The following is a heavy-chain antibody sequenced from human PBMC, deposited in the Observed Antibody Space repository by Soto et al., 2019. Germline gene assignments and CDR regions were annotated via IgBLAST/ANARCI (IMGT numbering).Heavy chain of an antibody. Sequence: ASVKVSCKASGYTFTSYGISWVRQAPGQGLEWMGWISAYNGNTNYAQKLQGRVTMTTDTSTSTAYMELRSLRSDDTAVYYCAREGGGTIFGVVTPSYYYYYGMDVWGQGTTVTVSS. D-gene: IGHD3-3*01. CDR3: AREGGGTIFGVVTPSYYYYYGMDV. J-gene: IGHJ6*02. CDR2: ISAYNGNT. CDR1: GYTFTSYG. V-gene: IGHV1-18*01.